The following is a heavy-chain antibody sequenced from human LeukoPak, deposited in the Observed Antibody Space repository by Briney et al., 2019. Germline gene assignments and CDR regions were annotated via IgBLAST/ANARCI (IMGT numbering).Heavy chain of an antibody. CDR1: GFTFTFSW. CDR2: ISGSGGST. Sequence: GGSLRLSCAASGFTFTFSWMTWVRQAPGRGLEWVSAISGSGGSTYYADSVKGRFTISRDNSKNTLYLQMNSLRAEDTAVYYCAKALRGPGYYDSSGYQTLGAFDIWGQGTMVTVSS. V-gene: IGHV3-23*01. J-gene: IGHJ3*02. CDR3: AKALRGPGYYDSSGYQTLGAFDI. D-gene: IGHD3-22*01.